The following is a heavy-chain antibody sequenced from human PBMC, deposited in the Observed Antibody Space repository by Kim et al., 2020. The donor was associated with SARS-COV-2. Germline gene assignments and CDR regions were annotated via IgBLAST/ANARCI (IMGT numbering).Heavy chain of an antibody. CDR2: IKQDGSEK. J-gene: IGHJ4*02. CDR3: ARDAPVAY. V-gene: IGHV3-7*01. CDR1: GLTFTSYW. Sequence: GGSLRLSCAASGLTFTSYWMSWVRQAPGKGLEWVANIKQDGSEKYYVDSVKGRFTISRDNAKNSLYLQMGSLRAEDTAVYYCARDAPVAYWGQGALVTVSS.